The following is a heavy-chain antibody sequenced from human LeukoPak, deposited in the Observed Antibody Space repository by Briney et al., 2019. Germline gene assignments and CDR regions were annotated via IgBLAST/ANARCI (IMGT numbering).Heavy chain of an antibody. CDR1: GFTFSSYA. CDR3: ARRGVGATTNY. J-gene: IGHJ4*02. V-gene: IGHV3-23*01. Sequence: GGSLRLSCAASGFTFSSYAMNWVRQAPGKGLEWVSAISGGGGSTYSADSVKGRFTISRDNSKNTLYLQMNSLRAEDTAVYYCARRGVGATTNYWGQGTLVTVSS. CDR2: ISGGGGST. D-gene: IGHD1-26*01.